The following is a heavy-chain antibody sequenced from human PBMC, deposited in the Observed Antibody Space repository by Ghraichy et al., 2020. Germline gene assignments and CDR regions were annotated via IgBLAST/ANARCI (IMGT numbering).Heavy chain of an antibody. CDR2: IYHSGAT. D-gene: IGHD5-18*01. CDR3: ARIQLWLLSGFDV. V-gene: IGHV4-39*01. Sequence: GSLNISCAVSSGSITTTSHYLGWIRRAPGKELEWIGNIYHSGATYYNPSLKSRVTFSVDTSKTQLSLKLNSVTAADTDVYYYARIQLWLLSGFDVWGQGTMVTVSS. CDR1: SGSITTTSHY. J-gene: IGHJ3*01.